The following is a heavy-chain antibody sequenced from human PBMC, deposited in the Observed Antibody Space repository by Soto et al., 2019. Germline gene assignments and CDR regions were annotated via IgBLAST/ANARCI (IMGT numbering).Heavy chain of an antibody. Sequence: GESLKISCKGSGYSFTRYWISWGRQMPGKGLEWMGRIDPSDSYTNYSPSFQGHVTISADKSISTAYLQWSSLKASDTAMYYCATPRDSDAFDIWGQGTMVTVSS. J-gene: IGHJ3*02. CDR3: ATPRDSDAFDI. CDR1: GYSFTRYW. CDR2: IDPSDSYT. V-gene: IGHV5-10-1*01. D-gene: IGHD2-15*01.